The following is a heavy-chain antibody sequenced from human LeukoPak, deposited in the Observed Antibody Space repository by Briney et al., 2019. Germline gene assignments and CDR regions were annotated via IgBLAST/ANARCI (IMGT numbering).Heavy chain of an antibody. CDR3: ARGPGIAAAVGNWFDP. CDR1: GFTFSSYG. D-gene: IGHD6-13*01. J-gene: IGHJ5*02. CDR2: IWYDGSNK. V-gene: IGHV3-33*01. Sequence: PSGSLRLSCAASGFTFSSYGLHWVRQAPGKGQEWVAVIWYDGSNKYYADSVKGRFTISRDNSKNTLYLQMNSLRAEDTAVYYCARGPGIAAAVGNWFDPWGQGTLVTVSS.